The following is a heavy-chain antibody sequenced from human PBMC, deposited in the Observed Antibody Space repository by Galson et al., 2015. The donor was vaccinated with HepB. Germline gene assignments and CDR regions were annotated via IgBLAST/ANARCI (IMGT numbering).Heavy chain of an antibody. CDR2: ISHTGSDT. CDR3: ATDLAVAATNYGMDV. J-gene: IGHJ6*02. V-gene: IGHV3-30*03. CDR1: GISFSDYA. D-gene: IGHD6-19*01. Sequence: SLRLSCAASGISFSDYAMHWVRQAPGKGLEWVAAISHTGSDTSYADSVRGRFTISRDNFKNTVSLQMNSLRPGDTAVYYCATDLAVAATNYGMDVWGQGTTVTVSS.